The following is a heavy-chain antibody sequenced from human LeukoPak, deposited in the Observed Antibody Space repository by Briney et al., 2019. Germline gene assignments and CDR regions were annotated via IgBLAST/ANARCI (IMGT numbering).Heavy chain of an antibody. CDR1: GYSFTTYW. Sequence: GESLKISCKGSGYSFTTYWIGWVRQMPGKGLEWLGILYPRDSDTRYSPSFQGQVTISADKSVSTAYLQWSSLKASDTAMYYCARSSGTYSDAFDIWDQGTMVTVSS. CDR3: ARSSGTYSDAFDI. J-gene: IGHJ3*02. D-gene: IGHD1-14*01. CDR2: LYPRDSDT. V-gene: IGHV5-51*01.